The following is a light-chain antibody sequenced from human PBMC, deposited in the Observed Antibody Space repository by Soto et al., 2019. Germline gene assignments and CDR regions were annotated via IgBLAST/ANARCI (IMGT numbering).Light chain of an antibody. Sequence: EIVMTQSPATLPVSPGERATLSCRASQSVSSNLAWYQQKPGHAPRLLIYGASTRATDISVRFSGSGSGTEFTLTISSLQSEDFAVYYCQQYNNWPRTFGQGTRLEIK. CDR2: GAS. CDR3: QQYNNWPRT. J-gene: IGKJ5*01. V-gene: IGKV3D-15*01. CDR1: QSVSSN.